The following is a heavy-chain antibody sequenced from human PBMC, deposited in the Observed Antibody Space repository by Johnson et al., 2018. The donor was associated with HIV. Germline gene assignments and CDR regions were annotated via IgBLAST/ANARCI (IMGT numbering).Heavy chain of an antibody. V-gene: IGHV3-NL1*01. J-gene: IGHJ3*02. CDR2: TPGGDGGT. Sequence: QVQLVESGGGLVQPGGSLRVSCAASGFKYAASGLAFSNYAVKWVSHTPGGDGGTSFADSVRGRFTISRDNSKNTLYLQMGSLRAEDMAVYYCARGTVCGGDCYSRAFDIWGQGTMVTVSS. D-gene: IGHD2-21*02. CDR1: GFKYA. CDR3: ARGTVCGGDCYSRAFDI.